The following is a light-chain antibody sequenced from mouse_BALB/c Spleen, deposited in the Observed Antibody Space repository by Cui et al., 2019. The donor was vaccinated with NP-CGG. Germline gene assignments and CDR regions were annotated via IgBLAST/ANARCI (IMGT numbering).Light chain of an antibody. J-gene: IGLJ1*01. V-gene: IGLV1*01. CDR1: TGTVTASNY. CDR2: GTN. CDR3: ALWYSNHWV. Sequence: AVLTQEPAPTTSPGETVTLTCRSSTGTVTASNYANWVQEKPDHLFTGLTGGTNNRAPGVPARFSGSLIGDKAALTITGAQTEDEAIYFCALWYSNHWVFGGGTKLTVL.